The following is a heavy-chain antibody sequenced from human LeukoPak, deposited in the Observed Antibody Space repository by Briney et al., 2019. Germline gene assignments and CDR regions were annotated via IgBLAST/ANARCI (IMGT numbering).Heavy chain of an antibody. J-gene: IGHJ4*02. V-gene: IGHV4-34*01. CDR3: ARGSTSIDQLGSDY. Sequence: SETLSLTCAVYGGSFSGYYWSWIRQPPGKGLEWIGEINHSGSTNYNPSLKSRVTISVDTSKNQFSLKLSSVTAADTAVYYCARGSTSIDQLGSDYWGQGTLVTVSS. CDR1: GGSFSGYY. CDR2: INHSGST. D-gene: IGHD2-2*01.